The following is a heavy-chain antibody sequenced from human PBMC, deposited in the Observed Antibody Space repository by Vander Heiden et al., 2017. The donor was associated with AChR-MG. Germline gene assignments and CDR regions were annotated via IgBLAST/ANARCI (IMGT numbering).Heavy chain of an antibody. J-gene: IGHJ3*02. CDR3: ARQNMRWRGRLPAAFDI. CDR1: GGSISSSSYY. D-gene: IGHD3-10*01. Sequence: QLQLQESGPGLVQPSETLSLTCTVSGGSISSSSYYWGWIRQPPGKGLEWIGSLSYSGSTYYNPSLKRRVTISVDTSKNQFSLKLRSVTAADTAVYYCARQNMRWRGRLPAAFDIWGQGTMVTVSS. CDR2: LSYSGST. V-gene: IGHV4-39*01.